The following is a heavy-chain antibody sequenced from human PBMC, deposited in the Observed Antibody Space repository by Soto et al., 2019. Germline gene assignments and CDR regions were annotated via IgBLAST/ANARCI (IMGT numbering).Heavy chain of an antibody. V-gene: IGHV3-74*01. Sequence: EVQLVESGGGLVQPGGSLRLSCAASGFTFSRSWMHWVRQAPGKGLVWVSHINSDGSSTNYADSVKGRFTISRDNAKNTVYLQMSSLRADDMAVYYCARDVQYQPLLGGQGTLVTVSS. CDR2: INSDGSST. D-gene: IGHD2-2*01. J-gene: IGHJ4*02. CDR1: GFTFSRSW. CDR3: ARDVQYQPLL.